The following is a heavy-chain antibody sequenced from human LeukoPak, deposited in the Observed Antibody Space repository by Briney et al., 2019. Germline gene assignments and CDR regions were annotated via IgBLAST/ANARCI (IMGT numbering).Heavy chain of an antibody. D-gene: IGHD1-26*01. V-gene: IGHV3-23*01. J-gene: IGHJ4*02. CDR2: IGSSVATS. Sequence: GGSLRLSCAASGFTLSSSAMGWVRQAPGTGLEWVSTIGSSVATSYYADSVKGRFTISRDNSKNTLSLQMNSLRAEDTAVYYCANRGKYYFDYWGQGSLVTVSS. CDR1: GFTLSSSA. CDR3: ANRGKYYFDY.